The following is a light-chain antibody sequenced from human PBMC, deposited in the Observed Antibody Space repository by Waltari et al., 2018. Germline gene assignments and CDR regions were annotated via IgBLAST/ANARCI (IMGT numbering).Light chain of an antibody. J-gene: IGKJ1*01. CDR3: QQCNSWPLWT. V-gene: IGKV3-15*01. CDR2: DAS. Sequence: EIVMTQSPGTLSVSPGESATLSCRAGQSVGSNLAWYQQKPGQAPRLLIYDASTRATGIPARFSGSGSGTEFTLTISSLQSEDFAIYYCQQCNSWPLWTFGPGTKVEI. CDR1: QSVGSN.